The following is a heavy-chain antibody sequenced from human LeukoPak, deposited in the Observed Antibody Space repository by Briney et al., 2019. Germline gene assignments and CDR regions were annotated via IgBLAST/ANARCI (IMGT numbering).Heavy chain of an antibody. CDR3: ARGRWYGTKNYFDY. Sequence: PSETLSLTCAVYGGSVSGYYWSWIRQPPGKGLEWIGEINHSGSTNYNPSLKSRVTISVDTSKNQFSLKLSSVTAADTAVYYCARGRWYGTKNYFDYWGQGTLVTVSS. CDR1: GGSVSGYY. D-gene: IGHD6-13*01. V-gene: IGHV4-34*01. CDR2: INHSGST. J-gene: IGHJ4*02.